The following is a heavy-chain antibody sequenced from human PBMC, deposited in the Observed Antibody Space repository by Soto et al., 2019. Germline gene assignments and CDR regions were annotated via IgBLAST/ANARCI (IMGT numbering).Heavy chain of an antibody. V-gene: IGHV5-51*01. J-gene: IGHJ3*02. Sequence: GESRKISCKGSGYSFTSYWIGWVRQMPGKGLEWMGTIYPGDSDTRYSPSFQGQVTISADKSISTAYLQWSSLKASDTAMYYCARRQYCSGGNCYSGAFDIWGQGTMVTVSS. CDR1: GYSFTSYW. CDR2: IYPGDSDT. D-gene: IGHD2-15*01. CDR3: ARRQYCSGGNCYSGAFDI.